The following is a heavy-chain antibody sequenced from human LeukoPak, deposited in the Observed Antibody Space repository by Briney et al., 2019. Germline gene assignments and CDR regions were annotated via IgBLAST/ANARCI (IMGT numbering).Heavy chain of an antibody. J-gene: IGHJ5*02. Sequence: GGSLRLSCAVSGFTFSGFWMSWSRQAPGKGLEWVASINSDGSEGYYADVVKGRFTISRDNAKNSLYLQMNTLRVEDTAMYYCASLDTAKQPLANHWGQGTLVTVSS. V-gene: IGHV3-7*03. CDR1: GFTFSGFW. CDR2: INSDGSEG. D-gene: IGHD5-18*01. CDR3: ASLDTAKQPLANH.